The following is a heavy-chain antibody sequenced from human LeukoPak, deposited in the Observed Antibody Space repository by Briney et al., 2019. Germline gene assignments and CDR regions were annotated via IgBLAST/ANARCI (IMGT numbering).Heavy chain of an antibody. CDR1: GGSISSSSYY. CDR3: ARGIAARESDY. CDR2: IYYSGST. Sequence: PSETLSLTCTVSGGSISSSSYYWGWIRQPPGKGLEWIGSIYYSGSTYYNPSLKSRVTISVDTSKNQFSLKLSSVTAADTAVYYCARGIAARESDYWGQGTLVTVSS. D-gene: IGHD6-6*01. V-gene: IGHV4-39*01. J-gene: IGHJ4*02.